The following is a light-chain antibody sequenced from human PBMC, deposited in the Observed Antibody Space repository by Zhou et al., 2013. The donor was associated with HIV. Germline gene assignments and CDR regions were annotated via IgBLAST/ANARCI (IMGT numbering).Light chain of an antibody. CDR3: QQYSPSFYT. J-gene: IGKJ2*01. CDR1: QSVNSNN. V-gene: IGKV3-20*01. CDR2: GAS. Sequence: EIVLTQSPGTLSLSPGERATLSCRASQSVNSNNLAWYQQEPGQAPRLLIYGASSRATGISDRFSGSGSGTDFTLTISRLEPEDFAVYYCQQYSPSFYTFGQGTKLEIK.